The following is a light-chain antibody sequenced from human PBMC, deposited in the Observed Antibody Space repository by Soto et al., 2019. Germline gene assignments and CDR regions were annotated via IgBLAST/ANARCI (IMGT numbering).Light chain of an antibody. Sequence: QSVLTQPPSVSEAPRQSVTISCSGISSNIGNNAVNWYQQLPGQAPKIVIYYDDLLTSGVSDRFSGSKSGISASLAISDLQSDDEAEYYCAAWDDSLNAYVFGPGTKVAVL. CDR1: SSNIGNNA. CDR2: YDD. J-gene: IGLJ1*01. V-gene: IGLV1-36*01. CDR3: AAWDDSLNAYV.